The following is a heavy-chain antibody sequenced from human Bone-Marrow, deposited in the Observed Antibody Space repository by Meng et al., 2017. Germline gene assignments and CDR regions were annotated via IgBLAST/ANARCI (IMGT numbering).Heavy chain of an antibody. CDR2: IYYRGIT. J-gene: IGHJ3*02. D-gene: IGHD2-15*01. V-gene: IGHV4-61*01. Sequence: SETLSLTCTVSGGSITSSSYYWSWIRQPPGKGLEWIGYIYYRGITNYNPSLRSRVTISVDTSKTQFSLRLTFVTAADTALYYCARAPTYCSGGSCYSGGAFDIWGQGAMVTVSS. CDR1: GGSITSSSYY. CDR3: ARAPTYCSGGSCYSGGAFDI.